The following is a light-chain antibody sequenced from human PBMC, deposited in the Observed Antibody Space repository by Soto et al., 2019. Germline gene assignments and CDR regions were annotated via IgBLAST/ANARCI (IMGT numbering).Light chain of an antibody. CDR1: ISNLGSNF. Sequence: QSVLTQPPSSSGTPGQTVTSSWSGSISNLGSNFVFWYQQLPGAAPKLLISRNNQRPSGVPDRFSGSKSGTSASLAISGLRSEDEADYHCAAWDDSLSGVVFGGGTKLTVL. CDR2: RNN. J-gene: IGLJ3*02. V-gene: IGLV1-47*01. CDR3: AAWDDSLSGVV.